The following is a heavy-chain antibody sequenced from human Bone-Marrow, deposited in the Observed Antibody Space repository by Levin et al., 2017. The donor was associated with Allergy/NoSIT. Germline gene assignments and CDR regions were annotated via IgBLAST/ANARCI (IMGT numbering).Heavy chain of an antibody. CDR3: ARDGYSYGSPTNYYYYYGMDV. J-gene: IGHJ6*02. CDR1: GFTFSSYW. D-gene: IGHD5-18*01. CDR2: INSDGSST. V-gene: IGHV3-74*01. Sequence: GESLKISCAASGFTFSSYWMHWVRQAPGKGLVWVSRINSDGSSTSYADSVKGRFTISRDNAKNTLYLQMNSLRAEDTAVYYCARDGYSYGSPTNYYYYYGMDVWGQGTTVTVSS.